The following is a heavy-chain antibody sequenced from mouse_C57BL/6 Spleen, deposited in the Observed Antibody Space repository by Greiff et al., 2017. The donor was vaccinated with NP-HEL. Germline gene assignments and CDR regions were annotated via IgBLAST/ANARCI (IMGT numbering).Heavy chain of an antibody. Sequence: EVQLQQSGPVLVKPGASVKMSCKASGYTFTDYYMNWVKQSHGKSLEWIGVINPYNGGTSYNQKFKGKATLTVDKSSSTAYMELNSLTSEDSAVYYCARDGNHWFAYWGQGTLVTVSA. CDR1: GYTFTDYY. V-gene: IGHV1-19*01. J-gene: IGHJ3*01. D-gene: IGHD1-1*01. CDR2: INPYNGGT. CDR3: ARDGNHWFAY.